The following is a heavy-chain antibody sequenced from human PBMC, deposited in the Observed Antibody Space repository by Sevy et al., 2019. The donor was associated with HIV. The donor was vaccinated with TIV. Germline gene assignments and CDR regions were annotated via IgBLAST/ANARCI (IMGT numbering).Heavy chain of an antibody. D-gene: IGHD3-22*01. CDR1: GYSISIGYF. Sequence: SETLSLTCVVSGYSISIGYFWGWIRQPPGKGLEWIGSIYHRGITYYNPSLKSRVTISVDTSKNQFSLKLTSVTAADTAVYYCAREASPPVDSRGYYHGPSSNFDYWGQRTLVTVSS. J-gene: IGHJ4*02. CDR2: IYHRGIT. CDR3: AREASPPVDSRGYYHGPSSNFDY. V-gene: IGHV4-38-2*01.